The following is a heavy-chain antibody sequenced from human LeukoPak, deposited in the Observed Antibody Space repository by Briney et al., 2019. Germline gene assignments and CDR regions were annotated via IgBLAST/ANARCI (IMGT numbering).Heavy chain of an antibody. CDR1: GFTFSSYW. V-gene: IGHV3-49*04. J-gene: IGHJ6*03. CDR3: TRDGYCSSTSCLLSYYYYMDV. CDR2: IRSKAYGGTT. D-gene: IGHD2-2*01. Sequence: PGGSLRLSCAASGFTFSSYWMHWVRQAPGKGLVWVGFIRSKAYGGTTEYAASVKGRFTISRDDSKSIAYLQMNSLKTEDTAVYYCTRDGYCSSTSCLLSYYYYMDVWGKGTTVTVSS.